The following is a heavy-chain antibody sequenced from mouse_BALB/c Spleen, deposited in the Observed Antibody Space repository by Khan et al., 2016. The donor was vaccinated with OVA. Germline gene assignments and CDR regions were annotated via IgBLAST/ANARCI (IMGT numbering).Heavy chain of an antibody. Sequence: QVRLQQSGPGLVQPSQSLSITCTVSGFSLTSYGVHWVRQSPGKGLEWLGVIWSGGSTDYDAAFISRLSISKDNSKSQVFFKMNSLEANDTAIYYCARNYDYDEGLAYWSQGTLVTVSA. CDR3: ARNYDYDEGLAY. CDR2: IWSGGST. CDR1: GFSLTSYG. J-gene: IGHJ3*01. D-gene: IGHD2-4*01. V-gene: IGHV2-2*02.